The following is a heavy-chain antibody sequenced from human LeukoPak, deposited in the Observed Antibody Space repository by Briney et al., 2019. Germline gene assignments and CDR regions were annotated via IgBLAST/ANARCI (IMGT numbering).Heavy chain of an antibody. V-gene: IGHV4-4*02. CDR2: IYHSGGT. CDR1: GASISTNNW. CDR3: ARGYSWYNPFNDY. J-gene: IGHJ4*02. D-gene: IGHD1/OR15-1a*01. Sequence: SETLSLTCTVSGASISTNNWWTWVRQFPGKGLEWIGEIYHSGGTNYNPSLKSRVTISVDTSKNQFSLKLSSVTAADTAVYYCARGYSWYNPFNDYWGQGTLVTVSS.